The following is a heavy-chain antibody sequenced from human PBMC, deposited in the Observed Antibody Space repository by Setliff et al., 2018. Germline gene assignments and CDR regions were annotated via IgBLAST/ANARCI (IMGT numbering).Heavy chain of an antibody. D-gene: IGHD2-21*02. J-gene: IGHJ6*02. CDR1: GFTFSNYG. CDR3: ARNWVTAQHYYYGMDV. V-gene: IGHV3-33*01. Sequence: GGSLRLSCVASGFTFSNYGMHWVRQAPGKGLEWVALIWNDGSSKFYGDSVKGRFTISRDNSKNTLYLQMDSLRAEDTAVYYCARNWVTAQHYYYGMDVWGQGTTVTVS. CDR2: IWNDGSSK.